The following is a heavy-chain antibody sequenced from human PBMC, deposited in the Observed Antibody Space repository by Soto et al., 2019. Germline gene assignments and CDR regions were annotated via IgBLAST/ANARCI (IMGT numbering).Heavy chain of an antibody. CDR3: AKDFLYDYVLGSYRYTVADYGMDF. D-gene: IGHD3-16*02. CDR2: INSDGSST. J-gene: IGHJ6*02. V-gene: IGHV3-74*01. CDR1: GFTFSSYW. Sequence: GGSLRLSCAASGFTFSSYWMHWVRQAPGKGLVWVSRINSDGSSTSYADSVKGRFTISRDNSKNTLYLQMNSLRAEDTAVYYCAKDFLYDYVLGSYRYTVADYGMDFWGQGTTVTVSS.